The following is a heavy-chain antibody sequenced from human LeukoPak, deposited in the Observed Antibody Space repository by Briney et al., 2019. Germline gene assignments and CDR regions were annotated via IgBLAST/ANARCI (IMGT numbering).Heavy chain of an antibody. CDR3: ARELRYYDSSGSPFDY. J-gene: IGHJ4*02. D-gene: IGHD3-22*01. V-gene: IGHV1-69*01. Sequence: ASVKVSCKASGGTFSSYAISWVRQAPGQGLEWMGGIIPIFGTANYAQKFQGRVTITADESTSTAYMELSSLRSEDTAVYYCARELRYYDSSGSPFDYWGQGTLVTVSS. CDR1: GGTFSSYA. CDR2: IIPIFGTA.